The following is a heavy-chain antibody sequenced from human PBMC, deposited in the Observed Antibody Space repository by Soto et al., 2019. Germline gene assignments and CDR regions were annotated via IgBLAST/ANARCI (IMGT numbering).Heavy chain of an antibody. CDR3: ARDKITGLFDY. J-gene: IGHJ4*02. Sequence: SETLSLTCAVSGDSISSGDYHWSWIRQSPGQGLEWIGHISYSESTYYNPSLKSRVTISVDTSKNQFSLKLTSVTAADTAVYYCARDKITGLFDYWGQGTLVTVSS. D-gene: IGHD2-8*02. V-gene: IGHV4-30-4*01. CDR2: ISYSEST. CDR1: GDSISSGDYH.